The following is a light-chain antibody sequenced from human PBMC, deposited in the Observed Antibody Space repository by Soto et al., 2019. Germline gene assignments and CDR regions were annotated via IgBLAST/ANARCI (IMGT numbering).Light chain of an antibody. CDR1: QSVNTN. Sequence: EILMTQSPATLSVSPGDRATLSCRASQSVNTNFAWYQQKPGQAPRLLIYGASTRATGIPVRFSGSASGTEFTLTISSLQSEDFTVYYCQQYNKWPLTFGQGTKVDIK. CDR3: QQYNKWPLT. CDR2: GAS. V-gene: IGKV3-15*01. J-gene: IGKJ1*01.